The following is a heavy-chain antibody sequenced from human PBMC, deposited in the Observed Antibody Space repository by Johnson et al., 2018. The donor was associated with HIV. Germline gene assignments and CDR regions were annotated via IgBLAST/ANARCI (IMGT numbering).Heavy chain of an antibody. CDR3: ARDELYRRYALTAFDI. J-gene: IGHJ3*02. CDR2: IKQDGSEK. Sequence: DVQLVESGGGLVQRGGSLRLSCAASGFAFSSYWMAWVRQAPGKGLEWVANIKQDGSEKHYVDSVKGRFTISRDNAKNSLYLQMNSLRVEATAVYYCARDELYRRYALTAFDIWGQGTMVTVSS. CDR1: GFAFSSYW. V-gene: IGHV3-7*05. D-gene: IGHD2-8*02.